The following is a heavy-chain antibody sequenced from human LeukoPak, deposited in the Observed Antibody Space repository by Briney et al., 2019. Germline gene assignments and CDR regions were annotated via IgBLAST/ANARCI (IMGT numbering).Heavy chain of an antibody. V-gene: IGHV3-15*01. CDR1: GFTFSNAW. J-gene: IGHJ4*02. CDR3: TTGLTMVRGVLLALDY. D-gene: IGHD3-10*01. CDR2: IKSKTDGGTT. Sequence: PGESLRLSCAASGFTFSNAWMSWVRQAPGKGLEWVGRIKSKTDGGTTDYAAPVKGRFTISRDDSKNTLYLQMNSLKTEDTAVYYCTTGLTMVRGVLLALDYWGQGTLVTVSS.